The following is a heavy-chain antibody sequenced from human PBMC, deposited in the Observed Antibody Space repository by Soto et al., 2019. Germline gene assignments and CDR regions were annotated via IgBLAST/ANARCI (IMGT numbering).Heavy chain of an antibody. CDR3: VRESVASGPNYFDT. D-gene: IGHD6-6*01. J-gene: IGHJ5*02. Sequence: SETLSLTCSVSGGTNTSGRSSWNWIRQSPGKGLEWIAYIYHSGSTYYNPSLKSRVTISVDRSENQFSLKLTSVTAADTAVYYCVRESVASGPNYFDTWGPGTLVTVSS. CDR1: GGTNTSGRSS. CDR2: IYHSGST. V-gene: IGHV4-30-2*06.